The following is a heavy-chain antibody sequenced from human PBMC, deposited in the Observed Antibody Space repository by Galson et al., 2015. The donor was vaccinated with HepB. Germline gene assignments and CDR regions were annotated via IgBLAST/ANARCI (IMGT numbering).Heavy chain of an antibody. CDR2: ISSSGNYI. CDR1: GFTFSSYS. J-gene: IGHJ4*02. V-gene: IGHV3-21*01. Sequence: SLRLSCAASGFTFSSYSMNWVCQAPGKGLEWVSSISSSGNYIYYADSVKGRFTISRDDAQNSLYLQMNSLRAEDTAVYYCVRDPPLGTPLDYWGQGTLVTVSS. D-gene: IGHD7-27*01. CDR3: VRDPPLGTPLDY.